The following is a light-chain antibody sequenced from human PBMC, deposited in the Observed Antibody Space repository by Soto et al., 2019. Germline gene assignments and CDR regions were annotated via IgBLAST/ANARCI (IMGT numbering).Light chain of an antibody. CDR1: QSVSSSY. Sequence: EIVLTQSPGTLSLSPGERATLSCRASQSVSSSYLAWYQQKPGQAPMLLIYGASSRATGIPDRFSGSGSGTDFTLTISRLEPEEFAVYYCQQYGSSSFTFGPGTKVDIK. CDR2: GAS. CDR3: QQYGSSSFT. J-gene: IGKJ3*01. V-gene: IGKV3-20*01.